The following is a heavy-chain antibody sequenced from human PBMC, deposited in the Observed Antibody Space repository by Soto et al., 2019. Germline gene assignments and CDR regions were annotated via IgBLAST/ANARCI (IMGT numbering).Heavy chain of an antibody. D-gene: IGHD3-3*01. CDR1: GYTFINFF. V-gene: IGHV1-2*02. CDR2: INPSSGDT. Sequence: GASVKVSCKASGYTFINFFIQWVRQAPGQGIEWMGWINPSSGDTQYVEKFQDRVTMTRDASISTAHMDLRRLTTDDTAVYYCARAREVLEYYYGMDVWGQGTTVTVSS. J-gene: IGHJ6*02. CDR3: ARAREVLEYYYGMDV.